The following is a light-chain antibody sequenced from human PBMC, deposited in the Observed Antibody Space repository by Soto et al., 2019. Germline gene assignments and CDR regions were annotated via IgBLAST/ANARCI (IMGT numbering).Light chain of an antibody. CDR3: YLFTSSNTYV. Sequence: QSALTQPPSVSGSPGQSVTISCTGTSSDVGSYNRVSWYQQPPGTAPKVIIYEVSNRPSGVPDRFSGSKSGNTASLTISGLQPEDEADYYCYLFTSSNTYVFGTGTKLTVL. CDR1: SSDVGSYNR. J-gene: IGLJ1*01. V-gene: IGLV2-18*01. CDR2: EVS.